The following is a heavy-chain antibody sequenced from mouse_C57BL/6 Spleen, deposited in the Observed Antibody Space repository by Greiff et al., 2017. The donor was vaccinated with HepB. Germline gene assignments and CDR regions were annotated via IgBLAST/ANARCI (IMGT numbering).Heavy chain of an antibody. Sequence: QVQLQQSGPELVKPGASVKISCKASGYAFSSSWMNWVKQRPGKGLEWIGRIYPGDGDTNYNGKFKGKATLTADKSSSTAYMQLSSLTSEDSAVYFCARWNTGGYLDVWGTGTTVTVSS. CDR1: GYAFSSSW. CDR2: IYPGDGDT. J-gene: IGHJ1*03. CDR3: ARWNTGGYLDV. V-gene: IGHV1-82*01. D-gene: IGHD5-2*01.